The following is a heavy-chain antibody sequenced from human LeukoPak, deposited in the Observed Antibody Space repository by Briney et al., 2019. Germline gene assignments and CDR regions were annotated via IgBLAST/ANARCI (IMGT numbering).Heavy chain of an antibody. J-gene: IGHJ4*02. CDR1: GFTFSNAW. CDR2: NKRKTDGGTT. Sequence: GGSLRLSCAASGFTFSNAWMSWVRQAPGKGLEWVGRNKRKTDGGTTDYAAPVKGRFTISRDDSKTTLFLQMNSLKTVDTAVYYCTTDGVGVEGATYDNWGQGTLVSVSS. CDR3: TTDGVGVEGATYDN. V-gene: IGHV3-15*01. D-gene: IGHD1-26*01.